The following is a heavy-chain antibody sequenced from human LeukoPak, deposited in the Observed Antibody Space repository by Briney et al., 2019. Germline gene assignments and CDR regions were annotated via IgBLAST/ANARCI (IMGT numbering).Heavy chain of an antibody. Sequence: GGSLRLSCAASGFTFSSYAMSWVRQAPGKGLEWVSAISGSGGSTYYADSVKGRFTISRDNSKNTLYLQMNGLRAEDTAVYYCAKDPRPTMTTVVADYFDYWGQGTLVTVSS. CDR3: AKDPRPTMTTVVADYFDY. V-gene: IGHV3-23*01. D-gene: IGHD4-23*01. J-gene: IGHJ4*02. CDR1: GFTFSSYA. CDR2: ISGSGGST.